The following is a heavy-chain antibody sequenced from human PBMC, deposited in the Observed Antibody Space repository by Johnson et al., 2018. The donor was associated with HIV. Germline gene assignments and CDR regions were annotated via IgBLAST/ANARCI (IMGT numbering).Heavy chain of an antibody. J-gene: IGHJ3*02. CDR2: ISYDGSNK. D-gene: IGHD1-1*01. CDR3: ARDPGYSAFDI. V-gene: IGHV3-30-3*01. CDR1: GFTFSSYA. Sequence: QEKLVESGGGVVQPGGSLRLSCAASGFTFSSYAMHWVRQAPGKGLEWVAVISYDGSNKYYADSVKGRFTISRDNSKNTLYLQMNSLRAEDTAVYYCARDPGYSAFDIWGQGTVVTVSS.